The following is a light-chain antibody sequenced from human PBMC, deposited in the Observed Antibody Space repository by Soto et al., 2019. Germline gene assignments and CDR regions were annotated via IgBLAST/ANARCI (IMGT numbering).Light chain of an antibody. CDR1: QDISDF. CDR3: QQYDDLPIT. V-gene: IGKV1-33*01. J-gene: IGKJ5*01. Sequence: DIQMTQSPFSLFASVGDRVTITCQASQDISDFLNWYQQKPGKAPKVLIYDTSKLETGVPSRFSGSGSGTHFSLTISSLQSEDSATYYCQQYDDLPITFGQGTRLEIK. CDR2: DTS.